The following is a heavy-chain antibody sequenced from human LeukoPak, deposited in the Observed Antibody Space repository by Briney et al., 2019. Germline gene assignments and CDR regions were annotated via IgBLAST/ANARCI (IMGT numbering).Heavy chain of an antibody. CDR3: ATALSVAGSFYFDY. V-gene: IGHV4-59*01. CDR2: IYSSGST. D-gene: IGHD6-19*01. J-gene: IGHJ4*02. Sequence: PSETLSLTCTVSGGSMRNCYWSWIRQPPGKGLEWIGYIYSSGSTSYNPSLKSRVTISVDTSKKQVSLKLSSVSAADTAVYYCATALSVAGSFYFDYWGQGTLVTVSS. CDR1: GGSMRNCY.